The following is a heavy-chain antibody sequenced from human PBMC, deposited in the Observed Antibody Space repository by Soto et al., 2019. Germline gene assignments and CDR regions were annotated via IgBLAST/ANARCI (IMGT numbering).Heavy chain of an antibody. CDR2: IYYSGST. Sequence: SETLSLTCTVSGGSISSGGYYWSWIRQHPGKGLEWIGYIYYSGSTYYSPSLKSRVTISVDTSKNQFSLKLSSVTAADTAVYYCAREGYYYDSSGYYYFDYWGQGTLVTVSS. CDR3: AREGYYYDSSGYYYFDY. J-gene: IGHJ4*02. D-gene: IGHD3-22*01. CDR1: GGSISSGGYY. V-gene: IGHV4-31*03.